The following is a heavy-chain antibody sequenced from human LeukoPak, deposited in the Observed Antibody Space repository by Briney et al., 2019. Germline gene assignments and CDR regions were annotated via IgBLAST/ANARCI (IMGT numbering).Heavy chain of an antibody. CDR1: GGSISSYY. Sequence: SESLSLTCTVSGGSISSYYWSWIRQPPGKGLEWIGYIYYSGSTNYNPSLKSRITISVDTSKNQFSLKLSSVTAADTAVYYCARLSGHDYGGNSGAGDYWGQGTLVTVSS. CDR2: IYYSGST. V-gene: IGHV4-59*08. D-gene: IGHD4-23*01. J-gene: IGHJ4*02. CDR3: ARLSGHDYGGNSGAGDY.